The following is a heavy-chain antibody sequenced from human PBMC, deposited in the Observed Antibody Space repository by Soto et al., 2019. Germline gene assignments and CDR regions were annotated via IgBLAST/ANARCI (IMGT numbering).Heavy chain of an antibody. Sequence: SETLSLTCAVYGGSFSGYYWSWIRQPPGKGLEWIGEINHSGSTNYNPSLKSRVTISVDTSKNQFSLKLSSVTAADTAVYYCAGMVRGVIVYYYGVDVWGQGTTVTVSS. CDR3: AGMVRGVIVYYYGVDV. CDR1: GGSFSGYY. V-gene: IGHV4-34*01. D-gene: IGHD3-10*01. J-gene: IGHJ6*02. CDR2: INHSGST.